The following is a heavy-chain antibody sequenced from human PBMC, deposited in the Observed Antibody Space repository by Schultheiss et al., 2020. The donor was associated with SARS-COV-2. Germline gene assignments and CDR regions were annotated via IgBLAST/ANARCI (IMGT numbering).Heavy chain of an antibody. V-gene: IGHV5-51*01. CDR2: IYPGDSDT. CDR3: ARRIGNSKIDY. D-gene: IGHD4-23*01. J-gene: IGHJ4*02. CDR1: GYSLTSYW. Sequence: GGSLRLSCKGSGYSLTSYWIAWVRQMPGKGLEWMGIIYPGDSDTIYSPSFQGQVTISADKSISTAYLQWSSLKASDTAMYYCARRIGNSKIDYWGQGTLVTVSS.